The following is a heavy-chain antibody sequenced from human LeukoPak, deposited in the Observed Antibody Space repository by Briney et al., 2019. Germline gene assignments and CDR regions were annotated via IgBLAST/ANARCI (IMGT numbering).Heavy chain of an antibody. CDR3: TDGSGSYYRIFDC. CDR2: IKSKTDGGAA. J-gene: IGHJ4*02. D-gene: IGHD3-10*01. V-gene: IGHV3-15*01. CDR1: GFTFTNAW. Sequence: GGSLRLSCAVSGFTFTNAWMSWVRQAPGKGLEWAGRIKSKTDGGAADYAAPVKGRFTISRDDSKNTLYLQMNSLKTEDTAVYYCTDGSGSYYRIFDCWGQGTLVTVSS.